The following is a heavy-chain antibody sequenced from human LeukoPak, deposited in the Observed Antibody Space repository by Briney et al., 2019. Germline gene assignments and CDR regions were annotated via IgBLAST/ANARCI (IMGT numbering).Heavy chain of an antibody. V-gene: IGHV3-21*05. Sequence: GGSLRLSCVASGITFSSYGMHWVRQAPGKGLEWVSYISDTASYTNYADSVKGRFTISRDNAKNSLYLQMNSLRAEDTAVYYCARANDLIDYWGQGTLVTVSS. CDR2: ISDTASYT. CDR1: GITFSSYG. CDR3: ARANDLIDY. J-gene: IGHJ4*02.